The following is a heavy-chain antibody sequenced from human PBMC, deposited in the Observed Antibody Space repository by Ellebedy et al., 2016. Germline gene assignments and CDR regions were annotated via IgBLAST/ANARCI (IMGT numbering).Heavy chain of an antibody. V-gene: IGHV1-18*01. J-gene: IGHJ4*02. Sequence: ASVKVSXXASGYTFPNSGFNWVRQAPGQGLEWMGWISTYNRNTNYAQKFQGRVTMTTDTSTSTAYMELRSLRSDDTAMYYCAKTSGWGYGENWGQGTLVTVSS. CDR1: GYTFPNSG. D-gene: IGHD3-10*01. CDR3: AKTSGWGYGEN. CDR2: ISTYNRNT.